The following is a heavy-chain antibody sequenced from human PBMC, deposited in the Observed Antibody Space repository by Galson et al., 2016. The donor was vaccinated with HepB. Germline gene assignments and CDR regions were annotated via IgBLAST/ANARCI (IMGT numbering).Heavy chain of an antibody. J-gene: IGHJ6*04. Sequence: SLRLSCAASRFTFRNYGMTWVRQAPGKGLEVVSSISRSGDSTDYADSVKGRFTISRDNSKNTLSLQMNSLTADDTAIYYCVQGSTAPAVWGKGTTVTVSS. CDR2: ISRSGDST. CDR3: VQGSTAPAV. CDR1: RFTFRNYG. D-gene: IGHD2-2*01. V-gene: IGHV3-23*01.